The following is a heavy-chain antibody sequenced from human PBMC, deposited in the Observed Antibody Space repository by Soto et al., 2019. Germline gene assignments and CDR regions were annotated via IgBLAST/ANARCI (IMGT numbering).Heavy chain of an antibody. Sequence: QVQLVQSGAEVRKAGSSVMVSCKTSGGTFHTYTFSWVRQAPGQGLEWMGAIVPIYGTPNYAPKFQGRVTMHADRARITVHTDVRRLTSDDTATYYCSRIPRDSFPASDALDFWGQGTLVAVS. CDR3: SRIPRDSFPASDALDF. CDR1: GGTFHTYT. CDR2: IVPIYGTP. D-gene: IGHD4-4*01. J-gene: IGHJ4*02. V-gene: IGHV1-69*01.